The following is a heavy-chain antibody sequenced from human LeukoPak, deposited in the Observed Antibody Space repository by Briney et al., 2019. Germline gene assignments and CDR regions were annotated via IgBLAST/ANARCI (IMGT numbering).Heavy chain of an antibody. J-gene: IGHJ4*02. Sequence: GGSLRLSCAVSGITFSTSAMSWVRQAPGKGLEWVSAISSSGDSTNYADSVKGRFTISRDNSKSTMYLQMNSLRAEDTAVYYCAKEAREYNYGNHFEYWGQGTLVTVSS. V-gene: IGHV3-23*01. CDR1: GITFSTSA. D-gene: IGHD5-18*01. CDR2: ISSSGDST. CDR3: AKEAREYNYGNHFEY.